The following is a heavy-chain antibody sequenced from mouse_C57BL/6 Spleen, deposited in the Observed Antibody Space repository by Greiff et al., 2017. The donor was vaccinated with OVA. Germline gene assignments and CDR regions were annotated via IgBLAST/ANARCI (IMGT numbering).Heavy chain of an antibody. J-gene: IGHJ4*01. Sequence: QVQLKQPGAELVMPGASVKLSCKASGYTFTSYWMHWVKQRPGQGLEWIGELDPSDSYTNYNQKFKGKSTLTVDKSSSTAYMQLSSLTSEDSAVYYCARAGIMGYWGQGTSVTVSS. CDR1: GYTFTSYW. CDR3: ARAGIMGY. V-gene: IGHV1-69*01. CDR2: LDPSDSYT.